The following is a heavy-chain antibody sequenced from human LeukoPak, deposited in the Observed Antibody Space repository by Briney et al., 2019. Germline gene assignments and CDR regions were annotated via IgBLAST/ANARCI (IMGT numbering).Heavy chain of an antibody. CDR3: ARDRLAYYDFWSGYSGFDY. Sequence: PGRSLRLSCAASGFTFSDYYMSWIRQAPGKGLEWVSYISSSGSTIYYADSVKGRFTISRDNAKNSLYLQMNSLRAEDTAVYYCARDRLAYYDFWSGYSGFDYWGQGTLVTVSS. V-gene: IGHV3-11*01. J-gene: IGHJ4*02. CDR2: ISSSGSTI. CDR1: GFTFSDYY. D-gene: IGHD3-3*01.